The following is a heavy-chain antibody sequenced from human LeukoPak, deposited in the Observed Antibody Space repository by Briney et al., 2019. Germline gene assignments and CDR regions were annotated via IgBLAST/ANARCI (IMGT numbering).Heavy chain of an antibody. Sequence: PVKVSCKASGGTFSSYAISWVRQAPGQGLEWMGRIIPILGIANYAQKFQGRVTITADKSTSTAYMELSSLRSEDTAVYYCARDSYYYDSSGYYRFDYWGQGTLVTVSS. V-gene: IGHV1-69*04. CDR2: IIPILGIA. CDR1: GGTFSSYA. J-gene: IGHJ4*02. D-gene: IGHD3-22*01. CDR3: ARDSYYYDSSGYYRFDY.